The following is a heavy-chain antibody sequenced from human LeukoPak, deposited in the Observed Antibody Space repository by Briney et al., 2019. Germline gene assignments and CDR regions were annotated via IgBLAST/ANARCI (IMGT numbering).Heavy chain of an antibody. V-gene: IGHV5-51*01. CDR2: IYPGDSDT. Sequence: GESLKISCKGSGYSFTSYWIGWVRQMPGKGLEWMGIIYPGDSDTRYSPSFQGQVTISADKSISTAYLQWSSLKASDTAMYYCARLLAYTDMVTDYFDYWGQGTLVTVSS. CDR3: ARLLAYTDMVTDYFDY. CDR1: GYSFTSYW. J-gene: IGHJ4*02. D-gene: IGHD5-18*01.